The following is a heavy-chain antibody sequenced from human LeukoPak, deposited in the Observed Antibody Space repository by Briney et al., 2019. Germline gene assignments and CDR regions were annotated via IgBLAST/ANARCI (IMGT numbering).Heavy chain of an antibody. CDR3: ARAGEGLLAYSFDI. J-gene: IGHJ3*02. CDR1: GVTFNSYG. V-gene: IGHV3-74*01. D-gene: IGHD1-26*01. Sequence: GGSLRLSCAASGVTFNSYGMHWVRPGPGKGLVWVSRINSDGSGTSYADSVKGRFTISRDNAKNTLYLQMSSLRAEDTAVYYCARAGEGLLAYSFDIWGQGTMVTVSS. CDR2: INSDGSGT.